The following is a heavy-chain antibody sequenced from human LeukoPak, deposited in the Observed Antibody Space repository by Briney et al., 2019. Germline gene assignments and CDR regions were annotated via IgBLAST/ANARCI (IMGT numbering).Heavy chain of an antibody. Sequence: PGGSLRLSCAASGFTFSSYAMHWVRQAPGKGLEWVAVISYDGSNKYYADSVKGRFTISRDNSKNTLYLQMNSLRAEDTAVYYCARDWLRYCSGTSCYTRIDVWGKGTTVTVSS. D-gene: IGHD2-2*02. CDR3: ARDWLRYCSGTSCYTRIDV. CDR2: ISYDGSNK. CDR1: GFTFSSYA. J-gene: IGHJ6*04. V-gene: IGHV3-30*01.